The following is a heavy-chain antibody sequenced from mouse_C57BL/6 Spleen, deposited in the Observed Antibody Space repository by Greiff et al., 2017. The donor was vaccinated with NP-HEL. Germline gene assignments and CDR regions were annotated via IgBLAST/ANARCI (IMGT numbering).Heavy chain of an antibody. J-gene: IGHJ4*01. Sequence: VQLQQSGTELVKPGASVKLSCKASGYTFTSYWMHWVKQRPGQGLEWIGNINPSNGGTNYNEKFKSKATLTVDKSTSTAYMQLSSLTSEDSAVYYGAGDFFITTGGYAMDYWGQGTSVTVSS. CDR1: GYTFTSYW. CDR2: INPSNGGT. V-gene: IGHV1-53*01. CDR3: AGDFFITTGGYAMDY. D-gene: IGHD1-1*01.